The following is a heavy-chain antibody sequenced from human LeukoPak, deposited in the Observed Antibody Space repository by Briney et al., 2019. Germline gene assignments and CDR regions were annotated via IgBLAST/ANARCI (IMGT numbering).Heavy chain of an antibody. J-gene: IGHJ5*02. D-gene: IGHD3-10*01. V-gene: IGHV1-2*02. CDR1: GYTFTGYY. CDR3: ARVQYYYGSGSPNWFDP. CDR2: INPNSGGT. Sequence: GASVKVSCKASGYTFTGYYMHWVRQAPGQGLEWMGWINPNSGGTNYAQKFQGRVTMTRDTSISTAYMELSRLRSDDTAVYYSARVQYYYGSGSPNWFDPWGQGTLVTVSS.